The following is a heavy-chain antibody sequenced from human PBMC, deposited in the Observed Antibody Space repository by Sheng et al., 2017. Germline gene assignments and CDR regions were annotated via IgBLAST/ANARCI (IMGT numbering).Heavy chain of an antibody. CDR2: IYYSGST. D-gene: IGHD3-9*01. Sequence: QLQLQESGPGLVKPSETLSLTCTVSGGSISSSSYYWGWIRQPPGKGLEWIGNIYYSGSTYYNPSLKSRVTISVDTSKNQFSLKLRSVTAADTAVYYCCPEGLRYFDCYADWGQGTLVTVSS. CDR1: GGSISSSSYY. CDR3: CPEGLRYFDCYAD. J-gene: IGHJ4*02. V-gene: IGHV4-39*07.